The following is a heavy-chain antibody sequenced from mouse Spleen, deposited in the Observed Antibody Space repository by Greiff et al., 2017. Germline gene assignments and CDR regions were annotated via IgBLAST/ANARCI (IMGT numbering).Heavy chain of an antibody. CDR3: ARQGGNYYFDY. Sequence: EVQVVESGGGLVKPGGSLKLSCAASGFTFSSYAMSWVRQTPEKRLEWVATISSGGSYTYYPDSVKGRFTISRDNAKNTLYLQMSSLRSEDTAMYYCARQGGNYYFDYWGQGTTLTVSS. D-gene: IGHD2-1*01. CDR1: GFTFSSYA. V-gene: IGHV5-9-3*01. CDR2: ISSGGSYT. J-gene: IGHJ2*01.